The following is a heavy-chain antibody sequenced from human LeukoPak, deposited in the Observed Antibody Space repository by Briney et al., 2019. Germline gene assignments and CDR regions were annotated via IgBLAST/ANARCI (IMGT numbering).Heavy chain of an antibody. Sequence: SETLSLTCAVSGGSISSGGYSWSWIRQPPGKGLEWIGYIYHSGSTYYNPSLKSRVTISVDRSKNQFSLKLSSVTAADTAVYYCARDRGHYYGSGSYYNGYFDYWGQGTLVTVSS. CDR2: IYHSGST. D-gene: IGHD3-10*01. CDR1: GGSISSGGYS. J-gene: IGHJ4*02. V-gene: IGHV4-30-2*01. CDR3: ARDRGHYYGSGSYYNGYFDY.